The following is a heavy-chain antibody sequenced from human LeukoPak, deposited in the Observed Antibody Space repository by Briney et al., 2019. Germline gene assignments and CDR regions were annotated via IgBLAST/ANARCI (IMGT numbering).Heavy chain of an antibody. V-gene: IGHV3-23*01. CDR3: AKDSRVVQELDY. CDR1: GFTFSSYA. Sequence: PGGSLRLSCAASGFTFSSYAMSWVRQAQGNGLERVSAISGSGGSTYYADSVTGRFTISKDNSKNTLYLQMNSLRAEATAVYYCAKDSRVVQELDYWGQGTLVTVSS. J-gene: IGHJ4*02. D-gene: IGHD2-15*01. CDR2: ISGSGGST.